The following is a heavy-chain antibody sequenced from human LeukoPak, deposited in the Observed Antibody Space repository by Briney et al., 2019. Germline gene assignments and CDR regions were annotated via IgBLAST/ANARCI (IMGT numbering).Heavy chain of an antibody. J-gene: IGHJ6*04. Sequence: GGSLRLSCAASGFTFSSYGMHWVRQAPGKGLVWVAVISYDGSNKYYADAVKGRFTISRYNATNTMYMQMNSMRAEDTAVYYCAKDMVRGVKGMDVWGKGTTVTVSS. V-gene: IGHV3-30*18. CDR1: GFTFSSYG. CDR3: AKDMVRGVKGMDV. CDR2: ISYDGSNK. D-gene: IGHD3-10*01.